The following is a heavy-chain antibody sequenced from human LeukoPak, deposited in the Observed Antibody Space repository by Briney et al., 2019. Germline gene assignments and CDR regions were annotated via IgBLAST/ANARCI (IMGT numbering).Heavy chain of an antibody. CDR2: ISWNSGSI. D-gene: IGHD3-22*01. CDR1: GFTFDDYA. CDR3: AKDSLATYNYYDSTWFDY. J-gene: IGHJ4*02. Sequence: GRSLRLSCAASGFTFDDYAMHWVRQAPGKGLEWVSGISWNSGSIGYADSVKGRFTISRDNAKNSLYLQMNSLRAEDTAVYYCAKDSLATYNYYDSTWFDYWGQGTLVTVSS. V-gene: IGHV3-9*01.